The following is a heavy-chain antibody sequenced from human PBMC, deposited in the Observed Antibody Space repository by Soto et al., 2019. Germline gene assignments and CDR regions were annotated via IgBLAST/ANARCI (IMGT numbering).Heavy chain of an antibody. D-gene: IGHD3-3*01. CDR3: ARESGRYYDFWSGYYDY. CDR1: GFTFSSYA. CDR2: ISYDGSNK. V-gene: IGHV3-30-3*01. Sequence: SLRLSCAASGFTFSSYAMHWVRQAPGKGLEWVAVISYDGSNKYYADSVKGRFTISRDNSKNTPYLQMNSLRAEDTAVYYCARESGRYYDFWSGYYDYWGQGTLVTVSS. J-gene: IGHJ4*02.